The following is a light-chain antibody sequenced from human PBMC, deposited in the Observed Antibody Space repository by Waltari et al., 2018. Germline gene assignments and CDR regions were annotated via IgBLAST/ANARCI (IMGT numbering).Light chain of an antibody. J-gene: IGKJ3*01. CDR2: SAS. Sequence: DIQMTQSPSSLSASVGDRVTITCLARQSISDYLNWYQHKPGKAPRLLIYSASTLQSGVPSRFSGSGSGTDFTLIISSLQPEDFATYYCEQSNSFPFTFGPGTKVDVK. CDR1: QSISDY. CDR3: EQSNSFPFT. V-gene: IGKV1-39*01.